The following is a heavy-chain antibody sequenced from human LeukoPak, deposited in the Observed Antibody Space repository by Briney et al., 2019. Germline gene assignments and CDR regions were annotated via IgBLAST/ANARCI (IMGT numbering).Heavy chain of an antibody. J-gene: IGHJ4*02. Sequence: GGSLRLSCAASGFTFSSYEMNWVRQAPGKGLEWVSYISSSGSTIYYADSVKGRFTITRDNAENSLYLQMNSLRAEDTAVYYCAKERYDSSGYSHYWGQGTLVTVSS. CDR2: ISSSGSTI. CDR1: GFTFSSYE. D-gene: IGHD3-22*01. CDR3: AKERYDSSGYSHY. V-gene: IGHV3-48*03.